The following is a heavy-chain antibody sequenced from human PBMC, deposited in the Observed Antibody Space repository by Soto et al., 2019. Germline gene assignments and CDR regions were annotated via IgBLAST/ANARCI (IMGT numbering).Heavy chain of an antibody. J-gene: IGHJ6*02. CDR1: GGTFSSYA. Sequence: SVKVSCKASGGTFSSYAISWVRQAPGQGLEWMGGIIPIFGTANYAQKFQGRVTITADESTSTAYMELSRLRSEDTAVYSCARGPRGGPYYYLGEEGGGRGPT. V-gene: IGHV1-69*13. CDR3: ARGPRGGPYYYLGEEG. CDR2: IIPIFGTA. D-gene: IGHD3-10*01.